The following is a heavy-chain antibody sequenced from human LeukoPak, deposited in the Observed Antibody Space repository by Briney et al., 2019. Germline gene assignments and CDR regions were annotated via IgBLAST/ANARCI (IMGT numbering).Heavy chain of an antibody. CDR2: INAYNGDT. J-gene: IGHJ4*02. CDR1: DYTFTSYG. Sequence: ASVKVSCKASDYTFTSYGISWVRQAPGQGLEWMAWINAYNGDTNYAQKFQGRVTLTTDTSTSTAYMELRSLRSDDTAVYYCARDGCGVWFDYWGQGTLVTVSS. D-gene: IGHD2-21*01. CDR3: ARDGCGVWFDY. V-gene: IGHV1-18*01.